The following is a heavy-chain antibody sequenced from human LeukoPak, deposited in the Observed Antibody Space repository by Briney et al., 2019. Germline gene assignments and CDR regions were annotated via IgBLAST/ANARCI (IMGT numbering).Heavy chain of an antibody. V-gene: IGHV3-30*02. Sequence: GGSLRLSCAASGFTFSNYGMQWVRQAPGKGLEWVAFIRYDGGNKYYADSVKGRFTISRDNSKNTLYLQMNSLRTENTAVYYCAKDEVTRGYYYVDVWGKGTTVTVSS. J-gene: IGHJ6*03. D-gene: IGHD4-11*01. CDR2: IRYDGGNK. CDR3: AKDEVTRGYYYVDV. CDR1: GFTFSNYG.